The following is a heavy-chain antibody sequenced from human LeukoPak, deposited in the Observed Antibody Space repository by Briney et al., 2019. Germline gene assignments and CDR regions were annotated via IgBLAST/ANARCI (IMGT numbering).Heavy chain of an antibody. V-gene: IGHV3-21*01. Sequence: GGSLRLSCAASGFTFSSYNMNWVRQAPGKGLELVSSISSSSSYIYYADSVKGRFTISRDNAKNSLSLQMNSLRAEDTAVYYCARLRLDAFDIWGQGTMVTVSS. J-gene: IGHJ3*02. D-gene: IGHD5/OR15-5a*01. CDR2: ISSSSSYI. CDR3: ARLRLDAFDI. CDR1: GFTFSSYN.